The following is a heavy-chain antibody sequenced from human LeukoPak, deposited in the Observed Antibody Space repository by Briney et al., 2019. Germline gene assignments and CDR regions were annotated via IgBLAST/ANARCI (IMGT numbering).Heavy chain of an antibody. CDR2: ISYDGSNK. V-gene: IGHV3-30-3*01. Sequence: PGGSLRLSCAASGFTFSSYAMSWVRQAPGKGLEWVAVISYDGSNKYYADSVKGRFTISRDNSKNTLYLQMNSLRAEDAAVYYCARESVTTGAFDIWGQGTMVTVFS. J-gene: IGHJ3*02. CDR3: ARESVTTGAFDI. CDR1: GFTFSSYA. D-gene: IGHD4-17*01.